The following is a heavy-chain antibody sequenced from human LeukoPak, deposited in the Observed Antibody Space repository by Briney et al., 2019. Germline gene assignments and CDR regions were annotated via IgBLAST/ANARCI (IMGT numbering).Heavy chain of an antibody. D-gene: IGHD6-6*01. CDR3: AKEGGCSSSSCYYFDY. V-gene: IGHV3-33*06. Sequence: GGSLRLSCTASGLTFSNAWMTWVRQAPGKGLEWVAVIWYDGSNKYYADSVKGRFTISRDNSKNTLYLQMNSLRAEDTAVYYCAKEGGCSSSSCYYFDYWGQGTLVTVSS. J-gene: IGHJ4*02. CDR1: GLTFSNAW. CDR2: IWYDGSNK.